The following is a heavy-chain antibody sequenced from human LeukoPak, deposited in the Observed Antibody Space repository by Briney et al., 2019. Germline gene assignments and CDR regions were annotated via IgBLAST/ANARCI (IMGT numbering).Heavy chain of an antibody. CDR2: MNPNSGNT. CDR3: ARALSWTTESYYYMDV. D-gene: IGHD3/OR15-3a*01. CDR1: GYTFNSYD. J-gene: IGHJ6*03. Sequence: ASAKVSCKASGYTFNSYDINWVRQATGQGLEWMGWMNPNSGNTVYAQKFKGRVTMTKNTSIATVYMELSSLRSEDTAVYYCARALSWTTESYYYMDVWGKGTTVTVSS. V-gene: IGHV1-8*01.